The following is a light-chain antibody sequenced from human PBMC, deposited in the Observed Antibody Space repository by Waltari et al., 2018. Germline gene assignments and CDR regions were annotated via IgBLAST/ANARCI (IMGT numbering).Light chain of an antibody. CDR1: HSVSNL. Sequence: EVVLTQSPATLSLSPGERATLSCRASHSVSNLLAWYQQQPGQAPRLLIYDASNTATGIPARFSGSGSGTDFTLTISSLEPEDFAVYYCQQYGSSHTFGQGTKLEIK. CDR2: DAS. V-gene: IGKV3-11*01. J-gene: IGKJ2*01. CDR3: QQYGSSHT.